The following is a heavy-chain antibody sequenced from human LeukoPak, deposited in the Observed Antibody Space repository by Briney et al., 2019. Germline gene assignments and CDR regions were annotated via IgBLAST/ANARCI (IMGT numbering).Heavy chain of an antibody. Sequence: SVKVSCKASGGTFSSYAISWVRQAPGQGLEWMGGIIPIFGTANYAQKFQGRVTITTDESTNTAYMELSSLRSEDTAVYYCARSIAAAGSFDYWGQGTLVTVSS. CDR3: ARSIAAAGSFDY. CDR1: GGTFSSYA. CDR2: IIPIFGTA. V-gene: IGHV1-69*05. D-gene: IGHD6-13*01. J-gene: IGHJ4*02.